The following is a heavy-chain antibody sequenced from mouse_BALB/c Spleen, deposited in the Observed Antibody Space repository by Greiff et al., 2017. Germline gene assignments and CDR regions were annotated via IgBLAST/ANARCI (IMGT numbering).Heavy chain of an antibody. J-gene: IGHJ4*01. D-gene: IGHD2-14*01. CDR2: INSNGGST. Sequence: DVKLVESGGGLVQPGGSLKLSCAASGFTFSSYGMSWVRQTPDKRLELVATINSNGGSTYYPDSVKGRFTISRDNAKNTLYLQMSSLKSEDTAMYYCARDYRYGPYAMDYWGQGTSVTVSS. CDR1: GFTFSSYG. V-gene: IGHV5-6-3*01. CDR3: ARDYRYGPYAMDY.